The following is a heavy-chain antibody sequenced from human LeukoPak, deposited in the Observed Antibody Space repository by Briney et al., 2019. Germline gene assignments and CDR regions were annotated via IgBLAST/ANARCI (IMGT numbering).Heavy chain of an antibody. Sequence: GGSLRLSCAASGFTFSRYDLSWVRQAPGKGLECVSTIGRGVGSTYYADSVKGRFTISRDNAKNSLYLQMNSLRAEDTAVYYCASGRVVVPAAPGYWGQGTLVTVSS. D-gene: IGHD2-2*01. J-gene: IGHJ4*02. CDR1: GFTFSRYD. CDR2: IGRGVGST. V-gene: IGHV3-23*01. CDR3: ASGRVVVPAAPGY.